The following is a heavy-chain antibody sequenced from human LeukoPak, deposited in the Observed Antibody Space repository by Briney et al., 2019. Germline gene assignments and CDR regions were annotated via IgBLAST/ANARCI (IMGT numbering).Heavy chain of an antibody. CDR1: GGSISTYY. Sequence: SETLSLTCTLSGGSISTYYWSWIRQPPGKGLEWIGYIYHSGSTNYNPSLKSRVTISVDTPKNQFSLKLSSVTAADTAVYYCARGGGYANPIGYWGQGALVTVSS. CDR2: IYHSGST. D-gene: IGHD5-12*01. CDR3: ARGGGYANPIGY. J-gene: IGHJ4*02. V-gene: IGHV4-59*01.